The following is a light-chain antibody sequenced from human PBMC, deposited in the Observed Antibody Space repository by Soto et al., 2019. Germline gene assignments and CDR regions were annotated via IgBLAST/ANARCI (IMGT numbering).Light chain of an antibody. J-gene: IGLJ2*01. CDR1: RSDVGGYDY. CDR3: CSYAGSYNVV. Sequence: QCALTQPRSVSGSPGQSVTISCTGTRSDVGGYDYVSWYQQYPGKAPKLMMYDVIKRPSGVPDRFSGSKSGNTASLTISGLQAEDEADYYCCSYAGSYNVVFGGGTKLTVL. V-gene: IGLV2-11*01. CDR2: DVI.